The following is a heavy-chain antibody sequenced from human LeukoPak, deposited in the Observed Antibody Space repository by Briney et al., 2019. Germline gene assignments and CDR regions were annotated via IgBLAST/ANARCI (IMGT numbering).Heavy chain of an antibody. D-gene: IGHD4-23*01. CDR2: IYYSGST. CDR3: AGQVVMAGDWFDP. CDR1: GGSISSYY. J-gene: IGHJ5*02. V-gene: IGHV4-59*01. Sequence: SETLSLTCTVSGGSISSYYWSWIRQPPGKGLEWIGYIYYSGSTNYSPSLKSRVTISVDTSKNQFSLKLSSVTAADTAVYYCAGQVVMAGDWFDPWGQGTLVTVSS.